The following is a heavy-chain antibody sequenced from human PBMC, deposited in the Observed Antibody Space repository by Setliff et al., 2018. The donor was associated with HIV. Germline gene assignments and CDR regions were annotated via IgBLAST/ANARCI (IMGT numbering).Heavy chain of an antibody. J-gene: IGHJ4*02. CDR2: IYPIDSDT. D-gene: IGHD1-7*01. Sequence: GESLKISCKGSGFSFSSHWIAWVRQTPGKGLEVMGIIYPIDSDTRYKSSFEGQVTISADKSKSAVYLQWSSLKASDTAVYFCARLARTTYFDYWGQGAQVTVSS. CDR1: GFSFSSHW. CDR3: ARLARTTYFDY. V-gene: IGHV5-51*01.